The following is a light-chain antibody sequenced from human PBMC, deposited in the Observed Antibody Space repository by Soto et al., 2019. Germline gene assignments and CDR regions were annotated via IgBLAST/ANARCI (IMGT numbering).Light chain of an antibody. CDR2: DAS. Sequence: EIVLTQSPATLSLSPGERATLSCRASQSVSSYLAWYQQKPGQAPRLLIYDASNRATGIPARFSGSGSGTDFTHTISSLEPEDFAVYYCQQRSNWPTWTFGQGTKVEIK. CDR3: QQRSNWPTWT. V-gene: IGKV3-11*01. CDR1: QSVSSY. J-gene: IGKJ1*01.